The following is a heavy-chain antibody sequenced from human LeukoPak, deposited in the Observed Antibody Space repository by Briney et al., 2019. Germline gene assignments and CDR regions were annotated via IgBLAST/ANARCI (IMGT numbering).Heavy chain of an antibody. CDR1: GYTFASYD. J-gene: IGHJ4*02. D-gene: IGHD2-15*01. CDR3: ARTLRRHCSGGSCYSPHLDY. CDR2: MNPNSGNT. Sequence: ASVKVSCKASGYTFASYDINWVRQATGQGLEWMGWMNPNSGNTGYTQKFQGRVTMTRDTSITTAYMELSSLRSEDTAVYYCARTLRRHCSGGSCYSPHLDYWGQGTLVTVPS. V-gene: IGHV1-8*01.